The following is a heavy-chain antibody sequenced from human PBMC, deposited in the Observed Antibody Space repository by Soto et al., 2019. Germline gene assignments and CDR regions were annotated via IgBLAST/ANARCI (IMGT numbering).Heavy chain of an antibody. Sequence: EVRLLESGGGLVQPGGSLRLSCAASGFTFSSYAMSWVRQAPGKGLEWVSGISGSGDSTYYADSVKGRFTISRDNSKNTLFLQMNSLGAEDTALYYCAKTVPGTKYWGQGTLVTVSS. V-gene: IGHV3-23*01. CDR1: GFTFSSYA. CDR3: AKTVPGTKY. J-gene: IGHJ4*02. CDR2: ISGSGDST. D-gene: IGHD6-19*01.